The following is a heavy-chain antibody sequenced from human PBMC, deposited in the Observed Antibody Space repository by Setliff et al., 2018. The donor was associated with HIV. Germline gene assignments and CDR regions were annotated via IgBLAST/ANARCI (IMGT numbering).Heavy chain of an antibody. CDR2: IYYSGST. CDR1: GGSISSYY. V-gene: IGHV4-59*12. CDR3: ARGFSGDYLFTGYLDV. Sequence: ASETLSLTCTVSGGSISSYYWSWIRQPPGKGLEWIGYIYYSGSTNYNPSLKSRVTISVDTSKNQFSLKLSSVTAADTAFYYCARGFSGDYLFTGYLDVWGKGTTVTVSS. J-gene: IGHJ6*03. D-gene: IGHD3-22*01.